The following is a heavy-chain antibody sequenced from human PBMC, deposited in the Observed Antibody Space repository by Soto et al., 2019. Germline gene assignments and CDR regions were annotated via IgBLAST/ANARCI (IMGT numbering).Heavy chain of an antibody. Sequence: GGSLRLSCAASGFTFSSYWMSWVRQAPGKGLEWVANIKQDGSEKYYVDSVKGRFTISRDNAKNSLYLQMNSLGAEDTAVYYCARFYYDSSGYLPSPYYYYYGMDVWGQGTTVTVSS. CDR3: ARFYYDSSGYLPSPYYYYYGMDV. CDR1: GFTFSSYW. V-gene: IGHV3-7*04. J-gene: IGHJ6*02. CDR2: IKQDGSEK. D-gene: IGHD3-22*01.